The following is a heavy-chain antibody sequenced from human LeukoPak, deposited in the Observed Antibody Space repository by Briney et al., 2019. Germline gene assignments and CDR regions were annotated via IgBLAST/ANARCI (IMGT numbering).Heavy chain of an antibody. CDR3: ARGDGSRDAFDI. J-gene: IGHJ3*02. D-gene: IGHD1-26*01. V-gene: IGHV1-18*01. CDR2: ISAYNGNT. Sequence: GASVKVSCKAPGYTFTSYGISWVRQAPGQGLEWMGWISAYNGNTNYAQKFQGRVTMTRNTSISTAYMELSSLRSEDTAVYYCARGDGSRDAFDIWGQGTMVTVSS. CDR1: GYTFTSYG.